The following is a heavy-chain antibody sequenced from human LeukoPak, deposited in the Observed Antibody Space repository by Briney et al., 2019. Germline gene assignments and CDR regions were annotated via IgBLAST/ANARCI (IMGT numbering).Heavy chain of an antibody. CDR3: AKDKFGTRMGDFDY. Sequence: GGSLRLSCAASGFTFSSYSMNWVRQAPGKGLEWVSSISSSSSYIYYADSVKGRFTISRDNAKNSLYLQMNSLRAEDTALYYCAKDKFGTRMGDFDYWGQGTLVTVSS. CDR1: GFTFSSYS. D-gene: IGHD3-16*01. V-gene: IGHV3-21*04. CDR2: ISSSSSYI. J-gene: IGHJ4*02.